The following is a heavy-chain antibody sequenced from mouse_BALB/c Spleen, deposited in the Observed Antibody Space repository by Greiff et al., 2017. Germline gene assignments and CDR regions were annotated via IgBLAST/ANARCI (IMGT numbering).Heavy chain of an antibody. Sequence: VMLVESAAELARPGASVKMSCKASGYTFTSYTMHWVKQRPGQGLEWIGYINPSSGYTEYNQKFKDKTTLTADKSSSTAYMQLSSLTSEDSAVYYCARLRGGSYYYAMDYWGQGTSVTVSS. CDR3: ARLRGGSYYYAMDY. CDR1: GYTFTSYT. V-gene: IGHV1-4*02. CDR2: INPSSGYT. J-gene: IGHJ4*01.